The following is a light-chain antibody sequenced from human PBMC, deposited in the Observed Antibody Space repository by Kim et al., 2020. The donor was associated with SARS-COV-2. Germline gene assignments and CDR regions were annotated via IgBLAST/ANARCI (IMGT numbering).Light chain of an antibody. CDR1: QDINNY. CDR3: QQYYNNPQ. CDR2: GAS. V-gene: IGKV1-8*01. J-gene: IGKJ1*01. Sequence: SASTGDRVSITCLANQDINNYLAWYQQKPGGAPQLLIYGASTLHSGVPSRFSGSGSGTTFNLTISGLQSEDFATYFCQQYYNNPQFGQGTKVDIK.